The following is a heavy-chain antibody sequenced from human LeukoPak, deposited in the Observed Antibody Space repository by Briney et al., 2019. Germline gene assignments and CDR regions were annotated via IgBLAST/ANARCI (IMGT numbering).Heavy chain of an antibody. Sequence: GASVKVSCKASGYTFTGYYMHWVRQAPGQGLEWMGWINPNSGGTNYAQKFQGRVTMTRDTSTSTAYMELSRLRSDDTAVYYCARGSYSSSWYKFDPWGQGTLVTVSS. D-gene: IGHD6-13*01. CDR3: ARGSYSSSWYKFDP. J-gene: IGHJ5*02. V-gene: IGHV1-2*02. CDR1: GYTFTGYY. CDR2: INPNSGGT.